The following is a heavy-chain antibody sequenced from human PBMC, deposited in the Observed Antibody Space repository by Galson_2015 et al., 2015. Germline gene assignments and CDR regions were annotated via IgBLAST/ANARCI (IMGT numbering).Heavy chain of an antibody. CDR3: ARHPREVVVIMGAFDI. Sequence: QSGAEVKKPGESLKISCKGSGYSFTSYWIGWVRQMPGKGLEWMGIIYPGDSDTRYSPSFQGQVTISADKSISTAYLQWSSLKASDTAMYYCARHPREVVVIMGAFDIWGQGTMVTVPS. CDR2: IYPGDSDT. D-gene: IGHD3-22*01. V-gene: IGHV5-51*01. CDR1: GYSFTSYW. J-gene: IGHJ3*02.